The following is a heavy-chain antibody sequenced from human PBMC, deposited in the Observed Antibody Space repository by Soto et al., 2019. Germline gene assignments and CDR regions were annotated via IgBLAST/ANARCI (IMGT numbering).Heavy chain of an antibody. Sequence: GQSLKICCKGSGYSFTSYWLGWVLQMPGKPLEWMGVIHPGDSDTRYGPSFQGQVTISADKSISTAYLQWSSLKASDTAMYYCARPGDILTGYYNGYHYYGMDVWGQGTTVTVSS. CDR3: ARPGDILTGYYNGYHYYGMDV. V-gene: IGHV5-51*01. J-gene: IGHJ6*02. D-gene: IGHD3-9*01. CDR1: GYSFTSYW. CDR2: IHPGDSDT.